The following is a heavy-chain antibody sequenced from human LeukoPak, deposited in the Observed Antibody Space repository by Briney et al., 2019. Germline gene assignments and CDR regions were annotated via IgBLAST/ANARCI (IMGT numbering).Heavy chain of an antibody. J-gene: IGHJ4*02. CDR3: ARAGPFYSGNYLGF. D-gene: IGHD1-26*01. CDR2: INPNSGDT. V-gene: IGHV1-2*02. CDR1: GYTFTGYY. Sequence: ASVKVSCKASGYTFTGYYMNWVRQAPGQGLEWMGWINPNSGDTNSAQKFQGRVTMTRDTSISTAHMELSRLTSDDTAVYYCARAGPFYSGNYLGFWGQGTLVTVSS.